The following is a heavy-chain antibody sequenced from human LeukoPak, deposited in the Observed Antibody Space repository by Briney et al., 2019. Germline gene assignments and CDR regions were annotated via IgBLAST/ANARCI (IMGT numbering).Heavy chain of an antibody. Sequence: GASVKVSCKASGGTFSSYAISWARQAPGQGLEWMGWINPNSGGTNYAQKFQGWVTMTRDTSISTAYMELSRLRSDDTAVYYCARDSNSSLDHWGQGTLVTVSS. V-gene: IGHV1-2*04. J-gene: IGHJ4*02. CDR2: INPNSGGT. D-gene: IGHD6-13*01. CDR3: ARDSNSSLDH. CDR1: GGTFSSYA.